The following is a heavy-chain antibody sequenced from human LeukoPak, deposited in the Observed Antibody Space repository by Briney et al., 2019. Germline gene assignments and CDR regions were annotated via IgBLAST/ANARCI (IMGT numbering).Heavy chain of an antibody. J-gene: IGHJ6*03. CDR2: ISWNSGSI. CDR1: GFTFDDYA. Sequence: PGGSLRLSCAASGFTFDDYAMHWVRQAPGKGLEWVSGISWNSGSIGYADSVKGRFTISRDNAKNSLYLQMNSLRAEDTAVYYCARDPTDIVVVPAVPYYMDVWGKGTTVTISS. CDR3: ARDPTDIVVVPAVPYYMDV. V-gene: IGHV3-9*01. D-gene: IGHD2-2*01.